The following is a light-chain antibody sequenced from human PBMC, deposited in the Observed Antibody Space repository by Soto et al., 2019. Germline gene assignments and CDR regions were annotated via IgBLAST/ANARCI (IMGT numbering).Light chain of an antibody. J-gene: IGKJ1*01. CDR2: AAT. V-gene: IGKV1-39*01. CDR3: QQSYSNPWT. Sequence: DTQMTQSPSSLSASVGDRVIITCRPSQSISRYLNWYQQKPGKAPKLLIYAATTLGSGVPSRFSGSRSGTDFTLTINSLQPEDFAIYYCQQSYSNPWTFGQGTKVDIK. CDR1: QSISRY.